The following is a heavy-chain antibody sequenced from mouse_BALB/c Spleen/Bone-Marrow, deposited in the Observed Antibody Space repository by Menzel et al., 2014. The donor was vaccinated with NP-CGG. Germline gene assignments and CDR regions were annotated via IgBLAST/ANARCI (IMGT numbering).Heavy chain of an antibody. J-gene: IGHJ2*01. V-gene: IGHV1-14*01. D-gene: IGHD1-1*01. CDR2: IIPFNDGT. Sequence: VQLKESGPELVRPGASVKMSCKASGYTFTDYVIHWVKRKPGQGLEWIEYIIPFNDGTKYNEKFKGKATLTSDKSSTTTYMELSSLTSEDSAVYFCARWDYGTRFYFDYWGQGTTLTVSS. CDR3: ARWDYGTRFYFDY. CDR1: GYTFTDYV.